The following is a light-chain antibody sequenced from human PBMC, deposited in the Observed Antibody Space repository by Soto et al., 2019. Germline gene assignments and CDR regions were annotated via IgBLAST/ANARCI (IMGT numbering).Light chain of an antibody. Sequence: TQLTQSPLSLSASVGEKIIITCMASRDVGSDVSWYQQKPEKAPKRLIYDASTLQSWVPLRFSGSSSGTEFTLTISSLQPEDFATYYCLQHNTNPWTFGQGTKVDIK. CDR1: RDVGSD. CDR3: LQHNTNPWT. V-gene: IGKV1-17*01. CDR2: DAS. J-gene: IGKJ1*01.